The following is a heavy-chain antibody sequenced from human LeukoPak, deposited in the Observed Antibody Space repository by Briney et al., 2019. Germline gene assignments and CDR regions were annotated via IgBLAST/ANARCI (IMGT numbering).Heavy chain of an antibody. CDR3: AKDLNPSSSWWASDAFDM. V-gene: IGHV3-48*01. J-gene: IGHJ3*02. D-gene: IGHD6-13*01. CDR2: ITGSSTTI. Sequence: HPGGSLRLSCAASGFTFSSYSMNWVRQAPGKGLEWVSYITGSSTTIYYADSVKGRFSISRDNSKNTLYLQMGSLRTEDMAVYYCAKDLNPSSSWWASDAFDMWGQGTMVTVSS. CDR1: GFTFSSYS.